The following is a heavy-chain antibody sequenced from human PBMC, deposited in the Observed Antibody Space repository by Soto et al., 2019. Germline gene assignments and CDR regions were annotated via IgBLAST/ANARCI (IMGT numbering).Heavy chain of an antibody. CDR3: AKYPRGYCSDITCFADY. D-gene: IGHD2-2*01. V-gene: IGHV3-23*01. Sequence: GGSLRLSCAASGFTVSSKYMSRVRQATGKGLEWVSIISDSGGSTYYAESVKGRFTISRDNSKNTLFLQMNSLRAEDTAVYYCAKYPRGYCSDITCFADYWGQGTLVTVSS. CDR1: GFTVSSKY. J-gene: IGHJ4*02. CDR2: ISDSGGST.